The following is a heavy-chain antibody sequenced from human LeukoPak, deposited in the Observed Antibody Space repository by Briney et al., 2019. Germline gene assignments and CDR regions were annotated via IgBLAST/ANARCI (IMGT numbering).Heavy chain of an antibody. CDR1: GFTLSSNY. D-gene: IGHD5-18*01. CDR2: IYSGGST. CDR3: ARGLGTAMDN. Sequence: GGSLRLSCAASGFTLSSNYMSWVRQGPGKGVEWVSIIYSGGSTYYADSVNGRFTISRDNSKNTLYLQMNSLSAEDTAVYYCARGLGTAMDNWGQGTLVTVSS. V-gene: IGHV3-66*01. J-gene: IGHJ4*02.